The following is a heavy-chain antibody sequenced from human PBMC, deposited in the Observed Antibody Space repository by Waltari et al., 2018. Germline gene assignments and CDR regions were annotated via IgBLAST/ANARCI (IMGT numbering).Heavy chain of an antibody. CDR2: IIPIFGKA. CDR3: ARGFHGYNFKRTDYYYGMDV. V-gene: IGHV1-69*04. CDR1: GGTFSSYA. D-gene: IGHD5-12*01. Sequence: QVQLVQSGAEVKTPGSSVKVSCKASGGTFSSYAISWVRQAPGQGLEWMGRIIPIFGKANYAQKFQGRVTITADKSTSTAYMELSSLRSEDTAVYYCARGFHGYNFKRTDYYYGMDVWGQGTTVTVSS. J-gene: IGHJ6*02.